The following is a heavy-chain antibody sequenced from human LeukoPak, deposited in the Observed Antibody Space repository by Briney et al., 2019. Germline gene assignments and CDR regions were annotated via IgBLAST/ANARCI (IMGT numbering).Heavy chain of an antibody. V-gene: IGHV3-53*01. CDR2: IYSGGST. Sequence: PGGSLRLSCAASGFTVGNNHMNWVRQAPGKGLEWVSLIYSGGSTNYADSVKGRFTISRDNSKNTVFLQMNSLGAEDTALYYCAIGCDTDCHRFFYWGQGTLVTVSS. J-gene: IGHJ4*02. CDR1: GFTVGNNH. D-gene: IGHD3-3*01. CDR3: AIGCDTDCHRFFY.